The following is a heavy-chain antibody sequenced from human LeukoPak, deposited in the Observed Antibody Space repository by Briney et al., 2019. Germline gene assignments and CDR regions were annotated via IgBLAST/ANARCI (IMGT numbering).Heavy chain of an antibody. V-gene: IGHV5-51*01. Sequence: GESLKISCKGSGYSFTSYWIGWVRQMPGKGLKWMGIIYPGDSDARYSPSFQGQVTISADKSISTAYLQWSSLKASDTAIYYCASSKSSSWYPFYFDFWGQGTLVTVSS. J-gene: IGHJ4*02. CDR2: IYPGDSDA. D-gene: IGHD6-13*01. CDR1: GYSFTSYW. CDR3: ASSKSSSWYPFYFDF.